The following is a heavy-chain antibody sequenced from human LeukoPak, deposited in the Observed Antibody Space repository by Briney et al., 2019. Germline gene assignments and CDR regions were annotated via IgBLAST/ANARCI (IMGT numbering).Heavy chain of an antibody. J-gene: IGHJ4*02. CDR2: INPNSGGT. Sequence: ASVKVSCKASGYTFTGYYMHWVRQAPGQGLEWMGRINPNSGGTNYAQKFQGRVTMIRDTSISTAYMEPSRLRSDDTAVYYCAREYSSSSGSDYWGQGTPVTVSS. CDR3: AREYSSSSGSDY. V-gene: IGHV1-2*06. D-gene: IGHD6-6*01. CDR1: GYTFTGYY.